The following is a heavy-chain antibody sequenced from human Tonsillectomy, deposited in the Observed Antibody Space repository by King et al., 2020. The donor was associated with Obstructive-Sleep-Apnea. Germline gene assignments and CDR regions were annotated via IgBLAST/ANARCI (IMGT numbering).Heavy chain of an antibody. CDR1: GFTFSSYG. CDR2: ISYDGSNK. D-gene: IGHD2-2*01. V-gene: IGHV3-30*18. CDR3: AKDGCSSTSCYLLGY. J-gene: IGHJ4*02. Sequence: VQLVESGGGVVQPGRSLRLSCAASGFTFSSYGMHWVRQAPGKGLEWVAVISYDGSNKYYADSVKGRFTISRDNSKNTLYLQMNRLGAEDTAVYYCAKDGCSSTSCYLLGYWGQGTLVTVSS.